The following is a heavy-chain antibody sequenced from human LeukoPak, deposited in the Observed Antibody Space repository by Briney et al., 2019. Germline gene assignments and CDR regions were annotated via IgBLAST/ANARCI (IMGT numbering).Heavy chain of an antibody. V-gene: IGHV1-46*01. CDR3: ARVGVDSSGWPGRKNDY. D-gene: IGHD6-19*01. J-gene: IGHJ4*02. CDR1: GYTFTSYY. CDR2: INPSGGST. Sequence: ASVKVSCKASGYTFTSYYIDWVRQAPGQGLEWMGVINPSGGSTRYAQKFQGRVTMTGDPSTRTVYMELSSLTSDDTAVYYCARVGVDSSGWPGRKNDYRGQGTLVTVSS.